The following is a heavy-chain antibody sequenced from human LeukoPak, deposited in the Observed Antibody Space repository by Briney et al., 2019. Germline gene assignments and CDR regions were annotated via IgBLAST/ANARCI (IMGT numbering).Heavy chain of an antibody. CDR1: GGSISNYY. CDR3: ARESGYYYDTSGYTFDY. D-gene: IGHD3-22*01. V-gene: IGHV4-4*07. CDR2: IYTSGST. Sequence: PETLSLTCTVSGGSISNYYWSWIRQSAGKGLEWIGRIYTSGSTNYNPSLKSRVSMSVDTSKNQFSLGLRSVTAADTAVYYCARESGYYYDTSGYTFDYWGQGILVTVSS. J-gene: IGHJ4*02.